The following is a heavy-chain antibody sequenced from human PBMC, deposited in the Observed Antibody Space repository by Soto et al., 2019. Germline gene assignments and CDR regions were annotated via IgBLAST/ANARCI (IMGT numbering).Heavy chain of an antibody. CDR1: GFTFSNAW. V-gene: IGHV3-15*01. D-gene: IGHD6-19*01. J-gene: IGHJ3*02. CDR3: TTGEIGYSSGWLENNDAFDI. Sequence: EVQLVESGGGLVKPGGSLRLSCAASGFTFSNAWMSWVRQAPGKGLEWVGRIKSKTDGGTTDYAAPVKGRFTISRDDSKNTLYLQMNSLKTEDTAVYYCTTGEIGYSSGWLENNDAFDIWGQGTMVTVSS. CDR2: IKSKTDGGTT.